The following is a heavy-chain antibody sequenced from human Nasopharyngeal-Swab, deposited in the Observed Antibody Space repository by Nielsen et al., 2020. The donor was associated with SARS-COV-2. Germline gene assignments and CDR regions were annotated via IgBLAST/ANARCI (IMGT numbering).Heavy chain of an antibody. Sequence: GESLKISCAASGFTFSSYAMHWLRQAPGKGLEWVAIISYAGSNKYYADSVKGRFTISRDNSKNTLYLQMNSLRAEDTAVYYCAKGTVFGVDIRNYYYYMDVWGKGTTVTVSS. CDR2: ISYAGSNK. CDR3: AKGTVFGVDIRNYYYYMDV. D-gene: IGHD3-3*01. J-gene: IGHJ6*03. CDR1: GFTFSSYA. V-gene: IGHV3-30-3*01.